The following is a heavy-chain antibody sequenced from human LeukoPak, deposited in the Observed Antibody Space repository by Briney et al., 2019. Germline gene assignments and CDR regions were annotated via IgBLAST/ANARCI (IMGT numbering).Heavy chain of an antibody. CDR2: ISAYNGNT. V-gene: IGHV1-18*01. CDR1: GYTFTSYG. Sequence: GASVKVSCKASGYTFTSYGISWVRQAPGQGLEWMGWISAYNGNTNYAQKLQGRVTMTTDTSTSTAYMELRSLSSEDTAVYYCARMDSEGKVNWFDPWGQGTLVTVSS. D-gene: IGHD3/OR15-3a*01. J-gene: IGHJ5*02. CDR3: ARMDSEGKVNWFDP.